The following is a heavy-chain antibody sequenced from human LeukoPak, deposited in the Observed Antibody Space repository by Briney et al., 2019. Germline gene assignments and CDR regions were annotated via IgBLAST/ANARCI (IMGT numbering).Heavy chain of an antibody. D-gene: IGHD2-21*02. CDR1: GFTFSSYA. J-gene: IGHJ4*02. CDR3: AKDRDIVVVTDLDY. V-gene: IGHV3-64*01. CDR2: ISSNGGST. Sequence: GGTLRLSCAASGFTFSSYAMHWVRQAPGKGLEYVSAISSNGGSTYYANSVKGRFTISRDNSKNTLYLQMNSLRAEDTAVYYCAKDRDIVVVTDLDYWGQGTLVTVSS.